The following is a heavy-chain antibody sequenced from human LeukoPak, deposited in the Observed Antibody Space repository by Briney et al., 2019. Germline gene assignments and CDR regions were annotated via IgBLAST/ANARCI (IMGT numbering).Heavy chain of an antibody. CDR2: IVYDGSDK. CDR3: AKEGAYPIITYDS. Sequence: PGGSLRLSCAASGFTFSSYGMHWVRQAPGKGLEWVAFIVYDGSDKYYADSVKGRFTISRDNALNSLYLQMDSLRAEDTAVYYCAKEGAYPIITYDSWRQGALVTVSS. J-gene: IGHJ5*01. V-gene: IGHV3-30*02. CDR1: GFTFSSYG. D-gene: IGHD3-10*01.